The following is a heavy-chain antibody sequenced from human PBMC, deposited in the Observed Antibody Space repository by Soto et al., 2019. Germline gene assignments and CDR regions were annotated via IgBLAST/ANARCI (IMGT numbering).Heavy chain of an antibody. CDR2: IYYSGTT. Sequence: QVQLQESGPGLVKPSQTLSLTCTVSGGSISSGDYYWSWLRQHPGKGLEWIGYIYYSGTTYYNAPLKSRVTISIDTSKNQFSLNLSSVTAADTAVYYCARVPRNGYAHDAFDVWGQGTRVTVSS. CDR3: ARVPRNGYAHDAFDV. D-gene: IGHD5-12*01. CDR1: GGSISSGDYY. J-gene: IGHJ3*01. V-gene: IGHV4-31*03.